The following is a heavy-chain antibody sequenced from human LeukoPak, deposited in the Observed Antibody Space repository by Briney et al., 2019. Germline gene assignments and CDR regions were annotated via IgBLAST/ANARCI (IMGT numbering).Heavy chain of an antibody. Sequence: SETLSLTCAVYGGSFSGYYWSWIRQPPGKGLEWIGEINHSGSTNYNPSLKSRVTISVDTSKNQFFLKLSSVTAADTAVYYCARAGTNLGDYDFWGQGTLVTVSS. CDR3: ARAGTNLGDYDF. J-gene: IGHJ4*02. CDR1: GGSFSGYY. CDR2: INHSGST. D-gene: IGHD4-17*01. V-gene: IGHV4-34*01.